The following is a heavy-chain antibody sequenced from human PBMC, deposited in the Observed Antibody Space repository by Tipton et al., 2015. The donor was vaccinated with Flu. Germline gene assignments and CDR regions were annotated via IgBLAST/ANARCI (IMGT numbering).Heavy chain of an antibody. V-gene: IGHV4-38-2*01. D-gene: IGHD4-11*01. CDR2: TFHSGNT. CDR3: ARRDYSNYVSEPKNWFDP. Sequence: TLSLTCVVSGDSIRSSGYYWGWIRQPPGKGLEWIGNTFHSGNTYLNPSLKSRVTISIDTSKNQFSLKLSSVTAADTAVYYCARRDYSNYVSEPKNWFDPWGQGALVTVSS. CDR1: GDSIRSSGYY. J-gene: IGHJ5*02.